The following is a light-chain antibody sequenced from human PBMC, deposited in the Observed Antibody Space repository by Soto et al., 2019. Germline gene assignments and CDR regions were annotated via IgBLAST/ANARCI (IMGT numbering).Light chain of an antibody. Sequence: DIQMTQSPSTLSASVGDRVTITCRASQSISSWLVCYQQKPGKAPHLLIYDSSSLESGVPSRFSGSGSGTECPITSSILQPDDFGTYYCQQYNIYLTFGGGTKVEIK. CDR1: QSISSW. J-gene: IGKJ4*01. CDR2: DSS. V-gene: IGKV1-5*01. CDR3: QQYNIYLT.